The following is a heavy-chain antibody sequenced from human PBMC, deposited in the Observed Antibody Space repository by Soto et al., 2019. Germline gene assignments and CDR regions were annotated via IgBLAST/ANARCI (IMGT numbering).Heavy chain of an antibody. D-gene: IGHD1-26*01. CDR3: ARAISGSHEAFDI. CDR1: GGSISSYY. V-gene: IGHV4-59*01. J-gene: IGHJ3*02. Sequence: PSETLSLTCTVSGGSISSYYRSWIRQPPGKGLEWIGYIYYSGSTNYNPSLKSRVTISVDTSKNQFSLKLSSVTAADTAVYYCARAISGSHEAFDIWGQGTMVTVSS. CDR2: IYYSGST.